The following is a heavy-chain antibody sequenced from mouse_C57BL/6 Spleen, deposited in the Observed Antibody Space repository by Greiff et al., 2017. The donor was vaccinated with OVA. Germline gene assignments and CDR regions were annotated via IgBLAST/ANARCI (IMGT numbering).Heavy chain of an antibody. D-gene: IGHD3-2*02. Sequence: QVQLQQSGAELARPGASVKVSCKASGYTFTSYTMHWVKQRPGQGLEWIGYINPSSGYTKYNQKFKDKATLTADKSSSTAYMQLSSLTSEDSAVYYCARGTSQATSYYYAMDYWGQGTSVTVSS. CDR1: GYTFTSYT. CDR2: INPSSGYT. CDR3: ARGTSQATSYYYAMDY. J-gene: IGHJ4*01. V-gene: IGHV1-4*01.